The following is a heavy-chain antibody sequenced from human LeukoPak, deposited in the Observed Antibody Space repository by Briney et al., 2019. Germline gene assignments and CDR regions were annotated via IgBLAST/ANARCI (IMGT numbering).Heavy chain of an antibody. CDR2: IHPDGTEK. CDR3: TGRYDFWSGYFQGYYFDF. CDR1: GLTFTNYW. J-gene: IGHJ4*02. Sequence: GGSLRLSCAAPGLTFTNYWMHWVRQAPGKGLESVAYIHPDGTEKYYMESLRGRFAISRDNAKNSLYLQMSNLRDEDTAVYYCTGRYDFWSGYFQGYYFDFWGQGSLVTVSS. V-gene: IGHV3-7*01. D-gene: IGHD3-3*01.